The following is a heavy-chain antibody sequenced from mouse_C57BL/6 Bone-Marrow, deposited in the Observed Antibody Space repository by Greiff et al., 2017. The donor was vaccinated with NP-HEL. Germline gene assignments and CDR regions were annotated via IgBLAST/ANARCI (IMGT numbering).Heavy chain of an antibody. V-gene: IGHV5-17*01. CDR1: GFTFSDYG. D-gene: IGHD2-1*01. CDR2: ISSGSSTI. Sequence: DVKLQESGGGLVKPGGSLKLSCAASGFTFSDYGMHWVRQAPEKGLEWVAYISSGSSTIYYADTVKGRFTISRDNAKNTLFLQMTSLRSEDTAMYYCARDYGNYFAYWGQGALVTVSA. J-gene: IGHJ3*01. CDR3: ARDYGNYFAY.